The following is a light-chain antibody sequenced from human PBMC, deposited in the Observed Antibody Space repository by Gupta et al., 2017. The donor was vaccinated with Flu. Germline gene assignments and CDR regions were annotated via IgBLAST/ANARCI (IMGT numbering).Light chain of an antibody. V-gene: IGLV1-47*01. Sequence: QPVLTQPPSASGTPGQRVTISCSGGTSNIRPNYVYWYQQLPGTAPKLLIYNNDQRPSGVPDRFSGSKSGTSASLAISGLRAEDEAHYHCATWDDSLSGVVFGGGTELTVL. CDR1: TSNIRPNY. CDR3: ATWDDSLSGVV. J-gene: IGLJ2*01. CDR2: NND.